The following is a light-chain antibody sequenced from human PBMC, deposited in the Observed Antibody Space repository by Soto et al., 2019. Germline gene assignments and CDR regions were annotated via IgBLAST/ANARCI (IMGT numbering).Light chain of an antibody. Sequence: QSALTQPASVSGSPGQSITISCIGTSSDVGGYNYVSWYQQHPGKAPKLMIYEVNNRPSGVSNRFSGSKSGNTASLTISGLQAEDEADYYCSSYTTSSTWVFGGGTKVTVL. J-gene: IGLJ3*02. CDR3: SSYTTSSTWV. V-gene: IGLV2-14*01. CDR1: SSDVGGYNY. CDR2: EVN.